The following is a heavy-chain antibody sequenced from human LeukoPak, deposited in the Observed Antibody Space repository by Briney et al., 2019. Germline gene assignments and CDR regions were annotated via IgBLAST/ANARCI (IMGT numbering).Heavy chain of an antibody. V-gene: IGHV4-4*09. D-gene: IGHD3-9*01. J-gene: IGHJ6*02. CDR3: PRSRDILTGDYYYYYGMDV. CDR1: GGSISSYY. CDR2: IYTSGST. Sequence: SETLSLTCTVSGGSISSYYWSWIRQPPGKGLEWIGYIYTSGSTNYNPSLKSRVTISVDTSKNQFSLKLSSVTAADTAVYYCPRSRDILTGDYYYYYGMDVWGQGTTVTVSS.